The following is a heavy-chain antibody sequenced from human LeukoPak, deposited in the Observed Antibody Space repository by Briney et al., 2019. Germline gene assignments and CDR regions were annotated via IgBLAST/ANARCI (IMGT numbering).Heavy chain of an antibody. CDR1: GGSFSNFA. Sequence: ASVKVSCKASGGSFSNFAISWVRQAPGQGFEWLGGIFGTVAYAPNFQGRVSFTTDESTSTAYMELSGLTSEDTAVYYFVAQLVDAPPTFDYWGQGTLVTVSS. D-gene: IGHD1-1*01. CDR3: VAQLVDAPPTFDY. V-gene: IGHV1-69*05. J-gene: IGHJ4*02. CDR2: IFGTV.